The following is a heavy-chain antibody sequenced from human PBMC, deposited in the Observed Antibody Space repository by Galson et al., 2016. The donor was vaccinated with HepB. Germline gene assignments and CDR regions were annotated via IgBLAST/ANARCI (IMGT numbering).Heavy chain of an antibody. CDR2: ITGSGGHT. J-gene: IGHJ4*02. CDR3: AKDLRTAVGTGYYFDS. Sequence: SLRLSCAASGFIFSNYAMSWVRQAPGKGLEWVLGITGSGGHTYYADSVKGRLTISRDNSKNTLYLQMSGLRVEDTAIYYCAKDLRTAVGTGYYFDSWGQGTLVTVSS. V-gene: IGHV3-23*01. CDR1: GFIFSNYA. D-gene: IGHD1-26*01.